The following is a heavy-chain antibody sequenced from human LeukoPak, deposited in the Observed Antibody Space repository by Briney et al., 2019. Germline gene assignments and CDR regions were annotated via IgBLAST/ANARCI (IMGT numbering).Heavy chain of an antibody. Sequence: GGSPRLSCAAPGFTFSSYSMNWVRQAPGKGLEWVSYISSSSSTIYYADSVKGRFTISRDNAKNSLYLQMNSLRAEDTAVYYCARDGTMDPWGQGTLVTVSS. D-gene: IGHD3-10*01. CDR2: ISSSSSTI. V-gene: IGHV3-48*04. CDR1: GFTFSSYS. CDR3: ARDGTMDP. J-gene: IGHJ5*02.